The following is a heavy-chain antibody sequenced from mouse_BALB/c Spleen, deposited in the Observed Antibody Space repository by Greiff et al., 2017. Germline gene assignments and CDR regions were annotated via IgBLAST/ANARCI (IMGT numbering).Heavy chain of an antibody. Sequence: QVQLQQSGAELVKPGASVKLSCKASGYTFTSYYMYWVKQRPGQGLEWIGEINPSNGGTNFNEKFKSKATLTVDKSSSTAYMQLSSLTSEDSAVYYCTRLDGYYDYWGQGTTLTVSS. CDR2: INPSNGGT. CDR1: GYTFTSYY. D-gene: IGHD2-3*01. J-gene: IGHJ2*01. V-gene: IGHV1S81*02. CDR3: TRLDGYYDY.